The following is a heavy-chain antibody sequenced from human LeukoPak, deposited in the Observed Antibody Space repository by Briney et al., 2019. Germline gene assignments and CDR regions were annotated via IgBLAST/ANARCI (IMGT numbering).Heavy chain of an antibody. J-gene: IGHJ4*02. CDR2: IYYSGST. CDR3: ARYQTGDFDY. CDR1: GGSISSYY. V-gene: IGHV4-59*01. D-gene: IGHD7-27*01. Sequence: KPSETLSLTCTVSGGSISSYYWSWIRQPPGKGLEWIGYIYYSGSTNYNPSLKSRVTISVDTSKNQFSLKLSSVTAADTAVYYCARYQTGDFDYWGQGTLVTVSS.